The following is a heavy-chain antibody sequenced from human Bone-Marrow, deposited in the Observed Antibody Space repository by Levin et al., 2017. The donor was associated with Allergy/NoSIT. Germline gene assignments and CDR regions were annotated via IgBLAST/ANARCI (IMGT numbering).Heavy chain of an antibody. CDR2: IYYSGST. CDR1: GGSISSGDYY. CDR3: ARDLMIDAFDI. J-gene: IGHJ3*02. Sequence: SETPSLTCTVSGGSISSGDYYWSWIRQPPGKGLEWIGYIYYSGSTYYNPSLKSRVTISVDTSKNQFSLKLSSVTAADTAVYYCARDLMIDAFDIWGQGTMVTVSS. D-gene: IGHD3-16*01. V-gene: IGHV4-30-4*01.